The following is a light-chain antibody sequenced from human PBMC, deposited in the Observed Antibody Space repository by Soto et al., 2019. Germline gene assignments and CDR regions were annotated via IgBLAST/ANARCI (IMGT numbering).Light chain of an antibody. V-gene: IGLV2-8*01. CDR1: TSDIGFYDY. CDR2: EEN. Sequence: QSVLTQPASVSGSPGQSLTISCTGTTSDIGFYDYVSWYQQYPGKAPKLVIYEENKRPSAATDRVSASKSGNTTSLTVSGLRAEDEADYYCSSYARSNNFVFGSARKVAGL. J-gene: IGLJ1*01. CDR3: SSYARSNNFV.